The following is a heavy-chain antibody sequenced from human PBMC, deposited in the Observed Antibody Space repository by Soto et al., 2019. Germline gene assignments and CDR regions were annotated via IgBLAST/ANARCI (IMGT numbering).Heavy chain of an antibody. J-gene: IGHJ3*02. CDR1: GFTLSSHW. CDR2: IKEEGSEK. Sequence: GGSLRLSCAASGFTLSSHWMSWVRQAPGKGLEWVAKIKEEGSEKKYGDSVKGRFSSSRDNAKNSLYLQMNSLRAEDTAVYYCARDGLPFALDIWGQGTMVTVSS. D-gene: IGHD3-16*01. CDR3: ARDGLPFALDI. V-gene: IGHV3-7*03.